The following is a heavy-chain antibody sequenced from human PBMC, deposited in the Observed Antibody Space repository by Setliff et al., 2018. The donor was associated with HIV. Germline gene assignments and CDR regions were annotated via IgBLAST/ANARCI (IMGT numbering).Heavy chain of an antibody. Sequence: GGSLRLSCAASGFTVSSYSMNWVRQAPGKGLEWVSSISSSSSYIYYADSVKGRFTISRDNAKNSLYLQMNSMRAEDTAVYYYARDQGNTIFGVVSRGWFDPWGQGTLVTVSS. J-gene: IGHJ5*02. CDR2: ISSSSSYI. CDR1: GFTVSSYS. D-gene: IGHD3-3*01. CDR3: ARDQGNTIFGVVSRGWFDP. V-gene: IGHV3-21*01.